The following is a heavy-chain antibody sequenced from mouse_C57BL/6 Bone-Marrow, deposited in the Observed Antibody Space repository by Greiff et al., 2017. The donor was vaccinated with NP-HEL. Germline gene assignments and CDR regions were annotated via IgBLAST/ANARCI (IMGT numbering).Heavy chain of an antibody. CDR3: ARWYYYGSSYGFAY. Sequence: VQLQESGAELVKPGASVKISCKASGYAFSSYWMNWVKQRPGKGLEWIGQIYPGDGDTNYNGKFKGKATLTADKSSSTAYMQLSSLTSEDSAVYFCARWYYYGSSYGFAYWGQGTLVTVSA. V-gene: IGHV1-80*01. CDR1: GYAFSSYW. D-gene: IGHD1-1*01. J-gene: IGHJ3*01. CDR2: IYPGDGDT.